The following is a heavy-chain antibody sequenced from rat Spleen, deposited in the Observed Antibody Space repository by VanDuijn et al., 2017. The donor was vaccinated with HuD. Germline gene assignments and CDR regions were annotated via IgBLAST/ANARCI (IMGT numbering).Heavy chain of an antibody. D-gene: IGHD5-1*01. CDR3: ARHSNWGFDY. CDR1: GFTFTNYY. J-gene: IGHJ2*01. CDR2: ISHDGDNT. V-gene: IGHV5-25*01. Sequence: EVQLVESDGGLVQPGRSLKLSCAASGFTFTNYYLAWVRQAPTKGLEWVATISHDGDNTYYRDSLKGRFPISRDNAKSTLYLQMDSLRSEDTATYYCARHSNWGFDYWGQGVMVTVSS.